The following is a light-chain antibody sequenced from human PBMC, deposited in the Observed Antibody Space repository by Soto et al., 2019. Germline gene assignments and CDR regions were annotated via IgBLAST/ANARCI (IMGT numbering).Light chain of an antibody. V-gene: IGLV2-14*01. J-gene: IGLJ1*01. CDR2: DVF. CDR3: NSYTVTNPLTDV. Sequence: QSALTQPASVSGSPGQSITISCTGTSSDVGFYNYVSWFQQHPGKAPKLLIYDVFNRPSGVSNRFSGSKSGNTASLTISGLQAEDEADYCCNSYTVTNPLTDVFGSGTKLTVL. CDR1: SSDVGFYNY.